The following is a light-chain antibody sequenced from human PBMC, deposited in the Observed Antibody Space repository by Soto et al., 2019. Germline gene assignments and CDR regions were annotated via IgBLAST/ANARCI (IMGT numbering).Light chain of an antibody. CDR2: AAS. J-gene: IGKJ1*01. V-gene: IGKV1-39*01. CDR3: QQTDSTPQT. Sequence: DIQMTQSPSSLSASVGDRVTISCRASQSIXXYVSWYQQKPGTAPKLLIRAASTLQSGVPSRFSGSGSGTDFTLTISSLQIEDFATYFCQQTDSTPQTFGQGTNVEI. CDR1: QSIXXY.